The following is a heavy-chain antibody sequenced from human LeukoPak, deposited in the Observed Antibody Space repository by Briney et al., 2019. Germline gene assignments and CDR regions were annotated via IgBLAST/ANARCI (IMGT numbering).Heavy chain of an antibody. V-gene: IGHV5-51*01. CDR1: GYSFTTYW. Sequence: GESLKISCKGSGYSFTTYWIGWERQMPGKGLEWMGIIYPGDSDTRYSPSFQGQVSISADKSKSTAYLQWSSLEASDTAMYYCAKSSGSYLHAFDIWGQGTMITVSS. CDR2: IYPGDSDT. CDR3: AKSSGSYLHAFDI. J-gene: IGHJ3*02. D-gene: IGHD1-26*01.